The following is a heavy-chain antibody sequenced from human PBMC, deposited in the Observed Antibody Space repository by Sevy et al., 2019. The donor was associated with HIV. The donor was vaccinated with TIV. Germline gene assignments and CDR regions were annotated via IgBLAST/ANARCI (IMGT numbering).Heavy chain of an antibody. CDR3: AKDRGLRFLDSMDV. CDR1: GFTFSSYG. V-gene: IGHV3-30*18. CDR2: ISYDGSNK. D-gene: IGHD3-3*01. J-gene: IGHJ6*02. Sequence: GGSLRLSCAASGFTFSSYGMHWVSQAPGKGLEWVAVISYDGSNKYYADSVKGRFTISRDNSKNTLYLQMNSLRAEDTAVYYCAKDRGLRFLDSMDVWGQGTTVTVSS.